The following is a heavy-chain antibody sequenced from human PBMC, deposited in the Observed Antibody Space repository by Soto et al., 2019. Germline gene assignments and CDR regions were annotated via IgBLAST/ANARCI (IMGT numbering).Heavy chain of an antibody. J-gene: IGHJ6*02. CDR1: GFTFSSYA. Sequence: GSLRLSCAASGFTFSSYAMHWVCQAPGKGLEWVAVISYDGSNKYYADSVKGRFTISRDISKNTLFLEMNSLRVEDTAVYYCARDRAYDFWSGYLPYYYGMDVWGQGTTVTVSS. CDR3: ARDRAYDFWSGYLPYYYGMDV. V-gene: IGHV3-30-3*01. CDR2: ISYDGSNK. D-gene: IGHD3-3*01.